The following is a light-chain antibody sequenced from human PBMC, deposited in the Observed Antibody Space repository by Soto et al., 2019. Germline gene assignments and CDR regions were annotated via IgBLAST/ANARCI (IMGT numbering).Light chain of an antibody. J-gene: IGLJ2*01. CDR2: EGS. Sequence: QSALTQPASVSGSPGQSITISCTGTSSDVGSYNLVSWYQQHPGKAPKLMIYEGSKRPSGVSNRFSGSKSGNTASLTISGLQAEDEDDDYCCSYAGSSTDVVFGGGTKLTVL. V-gene: IGLV2-23*01. CDR3: CSYAGSSTDVV. CDR1: SSDVGSYNL.